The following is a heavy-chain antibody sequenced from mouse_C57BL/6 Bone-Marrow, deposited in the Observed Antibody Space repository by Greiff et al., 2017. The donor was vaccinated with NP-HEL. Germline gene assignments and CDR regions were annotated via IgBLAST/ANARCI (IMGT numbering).Heavy chain of an antibody. CDR1: GFSFNTYA. CDR2: IRSKSNNYAT. Sequence: EVMLVESGGGLVQPKGSLKLSCAASGFSFNTYAMNWVRQAPGKGLEWVARIRSKSNNYATYYADSVKDRFTISRDDSESMLYLQMNNLKTEDTAMYYCVRHDYGSGYFDVWGTGTTVTVSS. CDR3: VRHDYGSGYFDV. D-gene: IGHD1-1*01. J-gene: IGHJ1*03. V-gene: IGHV10-1*01.